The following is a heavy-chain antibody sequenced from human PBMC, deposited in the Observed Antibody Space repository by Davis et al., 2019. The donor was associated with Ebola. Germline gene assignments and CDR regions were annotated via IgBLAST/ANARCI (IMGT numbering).Heavy chain of an antibody. J-gene: IGHJ4*02. Sequence: PGGSLRLSCAASGFTFSSYGMHWVRQAPGKGLEWVAVIWYDGSNKYYADSVKGRFTISRDNSKNALYLQMNSLRREDTAVYYCAKDFPGPANYFDYWGQGTLVTVSS. CDR1: GFTFSSYG. CDR2: IWYDGSNK. V-gene: IGHV3-30*02. CDR3: AKDFPGPANYFDY.